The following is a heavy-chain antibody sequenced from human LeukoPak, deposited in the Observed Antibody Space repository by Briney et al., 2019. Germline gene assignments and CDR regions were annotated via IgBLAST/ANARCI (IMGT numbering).Heavy chain of an antibody. CDR1: GFTFSSYW. Sequence: PGGSLRLSCAASGFTFSSYWMSWVRQAPGKGLEWVSHISNTGISIYYADSAKGRFTISRDNAKNSLYLQMNSLRAEDTAVYYCATIYDRNFDYWGQGTLVTVSS. V-gene: IGHV3-48*04. CDR2: ISNTGISI. J-gene: IGHJ4*02. D-gene: IGHD3-22*01. CDR3: ATIYDRNFDY.